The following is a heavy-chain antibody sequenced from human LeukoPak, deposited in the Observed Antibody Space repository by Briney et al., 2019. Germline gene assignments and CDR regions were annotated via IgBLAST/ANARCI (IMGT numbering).Heavy chain of an antibody. V-gene: IGHV4-59*01. CDR2: IYYSGST. J-gene: IGHJ4*02. CDR1: GGSISSYY. CDR3: ASLWFGEPEPYFDY. Sequence: KPSETLSLTCTVSGGSISSYYWSWIRQPPGKGLEWIGYIYYSGSTNYNPSLKSRVTISVDTSKNQFSLKLSSVTAADTAVYYCASLWFGEPEPYFDYWGQGTLVTVSS. D-gene: IGHD3-10*01.